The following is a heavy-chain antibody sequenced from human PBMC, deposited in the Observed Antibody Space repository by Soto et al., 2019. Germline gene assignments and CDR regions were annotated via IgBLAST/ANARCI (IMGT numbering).Heavy chain of an antibody. CDR3: ARAHGSGWGAFDI. Sequence: PSETLSLTCAVSGGSISSGGYSWSWIRQPPGKGLEWIGYIYHSGSTYYNTSLKSRVTISVDRSKNQFSLKLSSVTAADTAVYYCARAHGSGWGAFDIWGQGTMVTV. J-gene: IGHJ3*02. CDR1: GGSISSGGYS. D-gene: IGHD3-10*01. V-gene: IGHV4-30-2*01. CDR2: IYHSGST.